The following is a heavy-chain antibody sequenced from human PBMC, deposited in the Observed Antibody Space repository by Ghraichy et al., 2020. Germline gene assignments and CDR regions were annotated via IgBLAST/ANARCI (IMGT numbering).Heavy chain of an antibody. CDR3: ARVGQNSYDSSGYWYDYYYGSDV. J-gene: IGHJ6*04. Sequence: SQTLSLTCTVSGGSISSYYWGWIRQRLGKVLERICHIYYSGITNYNPSLKSRVTISVYTSKNQFSLKLSSVTAADTAVYYCARVGQNSYDSSGYWYDYYYGSDVWGKVTTVIVSS. CDR1: GGSISSYY. V-gene: IGHV4-59*01. CDR2: IYYSGIT. D-gene: IGHD3-22*01.